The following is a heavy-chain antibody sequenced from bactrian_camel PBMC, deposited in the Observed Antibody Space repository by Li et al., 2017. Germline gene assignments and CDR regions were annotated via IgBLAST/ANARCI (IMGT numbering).Heavy chain of an antibody. CDR3: VSDRFSMSALINNKRFIGDPPDFGN. CDR2: IYTREGKT. J-gene: IGHJ6*01. D-gene: IGHD1*01. V-gene: IGHV3S1*01. Sequence: HVQLVESGGGSVQVGGSLRLSCAASVDTSSHVFIGWFRQAPGKEREGVAAIYTREGKTYYADSVKGRFTISKDMDKNTLYLQMNDLKPEDTATYYCVSDRFSMSALINNKRFIGDPPDFGNWGQGTQVTVS. CDR1: VDTSSHVF.